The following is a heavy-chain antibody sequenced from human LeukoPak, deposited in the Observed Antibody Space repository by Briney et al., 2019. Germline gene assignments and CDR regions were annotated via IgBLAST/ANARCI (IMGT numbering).Heavy chain of an antibody. CDR3: ARSGYSYGYDY. CDR1: GDSLSGYY. J-gene: IGHJ4*02. CDR2: VSHTGST. V-gene: IGHV4-34*01. Sequence: SETLSLTCGVYGDSLSGYYWGWIRQPPGKGLEWLGEVSHTGSTNDNPSLKSRVTISIDTSKNQFSLNLSSVTAADTAVYFCARSGYSYGYDYWGQGTLVTVSS. D-gene: IGHD5-18*01.